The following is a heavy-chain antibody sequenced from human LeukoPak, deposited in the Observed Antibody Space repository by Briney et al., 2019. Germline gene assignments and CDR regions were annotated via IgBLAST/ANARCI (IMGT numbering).Heavy chain of an antibody. Sequence: SVKVSCKASGGTFSSYAISWVRQAPGQGLEWMGRIIPILGIANYAQKFQGRVTITADKSTSTAYMELSSLRSEDTAVHYCARGYSSGWSGLNYWGQGTLVTVSS. D-gene: IGHD6-19*01. CDR3: ARGYSSGWSGLNY. V-gene: IGHV1-69*04. J-gene: IGHJ4*02. CDR1: GGTFSSYA. CDR2: IIPILGIA.